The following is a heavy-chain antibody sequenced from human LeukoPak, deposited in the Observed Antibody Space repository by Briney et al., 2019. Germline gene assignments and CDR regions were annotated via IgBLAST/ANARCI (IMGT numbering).Heavy chain of an antibody. CDR1: GFTFSNHW. CDR3: VRDITRHMDW. J-gene: IGHJ4*02. Sequence: AGGSLRLSCVASGFTFSNHWMHWVRQAPGKGLVWVSIINTDGSITRYADSVKGRFTISRDNAKNTLDLEMTSLRAEDTAVYYCVRDITRHMDWWGQGTLVTVSS. CDR2: INTDGSIT. D-gene: IGHD3-3*01. V-gene: IGHV3-74*01.